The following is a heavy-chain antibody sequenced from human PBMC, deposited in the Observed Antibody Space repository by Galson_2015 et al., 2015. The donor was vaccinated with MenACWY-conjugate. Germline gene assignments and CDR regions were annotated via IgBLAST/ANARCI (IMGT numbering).Heavy chain of an antibody. J-gene: IGHJ4*02. Sequence: PALVNPTQPLTLPCTFSGFSLTTSGVGVGWIRQPPGEALEWLALIYWDDDKRYNPSLKTRLTITKDTSKNQVVLTMTDVDPVDTATYFCAHRRPYSRSWFYGDFDYWGQGTLVTVSS. V-gene: IGHV2-5*02. CDR1: GFSLTTSGVG. D-gene: IGHD6-13*01. CDR2: IYWDDDK. CDR3: AHRRPYSRSWFYGDFDY.